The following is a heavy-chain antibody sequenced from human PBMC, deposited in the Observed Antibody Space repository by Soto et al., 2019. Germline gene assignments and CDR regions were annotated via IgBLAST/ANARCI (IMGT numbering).Heavy chain of an antibody. CDR3: ARDRSPHCIGGSCYQYNWFDP. CDR1: GGTFSSYT. D-gene: IGHD2-15*01. CDR2: IIPILGIA. J-gene: IGHJ5*02. Sequence: SVKVSCKASGGTFSSYTISWVRQAPGQGLEWMGRIIPILGIANYAQKFQGRVTITADKSTSTAYMELSSLRSEDTAVYYCARDRSPHCIGGSCYQYNWFDPWGQGSLVTVSS. V-gene: IGHV1-69*04.